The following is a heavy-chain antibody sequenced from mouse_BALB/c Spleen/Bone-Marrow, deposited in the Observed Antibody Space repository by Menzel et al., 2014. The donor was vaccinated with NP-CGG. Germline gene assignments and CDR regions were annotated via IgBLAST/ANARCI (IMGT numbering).Heavy chain of an antibody. CDR1: GYSFTGYF. Sequence: VQLQQPGPELVKPGASVKISCKASGYSFTGYFMNWMKQSHGKSLEWIGRINPYNGDPFYNQKFKGKATLTVDKSSSTARMELLSLTSEDSAVYYCGRGNYDYDSWFGYWGQGTLVTVSA. V-gene: IGHV1-37*01. J-gene: IGHJ3*01. CDR3: GRGNYDYDSWFGY. D-gene: IGHD2-4*01. CDR2: INPYNGDP.